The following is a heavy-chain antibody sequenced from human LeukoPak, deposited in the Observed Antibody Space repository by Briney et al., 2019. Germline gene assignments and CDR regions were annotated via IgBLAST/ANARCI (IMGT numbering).Heavy chain of an antibody. CDR2: IFPGDSDT. CDR3: ARLPLASIGWYNVDH. D-gene: IGHD6-19*01. V-gene: IGHV5-51*01. Sequence: GESLKISCKTSGYSFTTYWVAWVRQMPGKGLEWMGVIFPGDSDTRYSPSFQGHVTISADKSFSTAYLQWSSLKASDTAIYFCARLPLASIGWYNVDHWGQGTLVTVSS. CDR1: GYSFTTYW. J-gene: IGHJ4*02.